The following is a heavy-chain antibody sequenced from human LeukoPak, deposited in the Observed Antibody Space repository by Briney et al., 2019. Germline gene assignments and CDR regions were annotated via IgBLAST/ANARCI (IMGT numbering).Heavy chain of an antibody. Sequence: PGGSLRLSCAASGFTFSSYAMSWVRQAPGKGLEWVSAISGSGGSTYYADSVKGRFTISRDNSKNTLYLQMNSLRAEDTAVYYCAKGGAKGAHYYDSSGYYYGLDYWGQGTLVTVSS. CDR1: GFTFSSYA. D-gene: IGHD3-22*01. V-gene: IGHV3-23*01. CDR2: ISGSGGST. CDR3: AKGGAKGAHYYDSSGYYYGLDY. J-gene: IGHJ4*02.